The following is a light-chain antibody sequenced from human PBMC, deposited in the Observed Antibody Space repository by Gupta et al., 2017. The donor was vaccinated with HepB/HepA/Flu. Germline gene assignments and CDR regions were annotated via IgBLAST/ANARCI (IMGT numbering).Light chain of an antibody. CDR2: DTS. CDR3: RQYNSSTWT. J-gene: IGKJ1*01. CDR1: HDISGT. Sequence: DIQMTQSPSSVSASIWDRVTIACRASHDISGTLAWCKQISRGDPKHLINDTSRLQNGVPSRRSGRGSGTEDTLPISGLQPEDFAAVYCRQYNSSTWTFGQGTKVDIK. V-gene: IGKV1-12*01.